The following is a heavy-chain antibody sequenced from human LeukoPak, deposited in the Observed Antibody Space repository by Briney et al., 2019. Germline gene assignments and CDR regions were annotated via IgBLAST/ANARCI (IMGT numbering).Heavy chain of an antibody. CDR1: GFILSTSE. Sequence: GGSLRLSCVASGFILSTSEMNWVRQAPGKGLEWVSFIASGSTIYYADSVKGRFTISRDNAKNSLYLQMNSLRAEDTAVYYCARASYYYDSSGYYSNYDYFDYWGQGTLVTVSS. D-gene: IGHD3-22*01. J-gene: IGHJ4*02. CDR3: ARASYYYDSSGYYSNYDYFDY. CDR2: IASGSTI. V-gene: IGHV3-48*03.